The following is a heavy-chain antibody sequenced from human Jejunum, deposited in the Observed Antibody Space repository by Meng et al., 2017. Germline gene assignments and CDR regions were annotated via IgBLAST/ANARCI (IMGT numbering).Heavy chain of an antibody. Sequence: QHVQAGAEVKNPGAVLKVSCNACGYDFISYAMHWVRQAPGQRLEWMGWINANSGNTKYSQRFQDSVTIIRDTSATTAYLELSRLRSEDTAVYYGARGYYDSGSPDYWGQGTLVTVSS. CDR3: ARGYYDSGSPDY. CDR2: INANSGNT. V-gene: IGHV1-3*01. J-gene: IGHJ4*02. D-gene: IGHD3-10*01. CDR1: GYDFISYA.